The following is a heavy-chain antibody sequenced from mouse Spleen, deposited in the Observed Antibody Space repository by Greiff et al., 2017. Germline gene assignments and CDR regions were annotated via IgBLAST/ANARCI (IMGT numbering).Heavy chain of an antibody. CDR3: ARRGDGYYVGY. D-gene: IGHD2-3*01. CDR2: IDPSDSYT. Sequence: QVQLQQPGAELVMPGASVKLSCKASGYTFTSYWMHWVKQRPGQGLEWIGEIDPSDSYTNYNQKFKGKATLTVDKSSSTAYMQLSSLTSEDSAVYYCARRGDGYYVGYWGQGTTLTVSS. CDR1: GYTFTSYW. J-gene: IGHJ2*01. V-gene: IGHV1-69*01.